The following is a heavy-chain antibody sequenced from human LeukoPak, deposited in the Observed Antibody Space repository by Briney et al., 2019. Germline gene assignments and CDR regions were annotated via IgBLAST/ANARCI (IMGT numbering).Heavy chain of an antibody. CDR2: ISSSGSTI. J-gene: IGHJ4*02. V-gene: IGHV3-48*03. CDR1: GFTFSSYE. D-gene: IGHD6-13*01. CDR3: ARGFIAAAGTLAY. Sequence: PGGSMRLSCAAYGFTFSSYEMNWVRQAPGKVLEWVSYISSSGSTIYYADSVKGRFTISRDNAKNSLYLQMNSLRAEDTAVYYCARGFIAAAGTLAYWGQGTLVTVSS.